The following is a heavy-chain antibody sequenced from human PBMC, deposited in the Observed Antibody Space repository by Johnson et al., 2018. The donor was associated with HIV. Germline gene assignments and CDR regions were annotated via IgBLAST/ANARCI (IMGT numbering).Heavy chain of an antibody. Sequence: QVQLVESGGGVVQPGRSLRLSCAASGFTFSSYGMHWVRQAPGKGLVWVSRINSDGSTTSYADSVKGRFTISRDNSKNTLYLQMNSLRAEDTAVYYCAKDTVWSSGYYGGAFDIWGQGTMVTVSS. CDR1: GFTFSSYG. CDR3: AKDTVWSSGYYGGAFDI. CDR2: INSDGSTT. V-gene: IGHV3-NL1*01. J-gene: IGHJ3*02. D-gene: IGHD3-22*01.